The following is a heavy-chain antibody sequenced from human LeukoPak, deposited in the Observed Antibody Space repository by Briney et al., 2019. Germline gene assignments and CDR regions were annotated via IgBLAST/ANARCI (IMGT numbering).Heavy chain of an antibody. CDR1: GFTFGDYA. Sequence: GGSLRLSCTASGFTFGDYAMSWVRQAPGKGLEGLGFIRSKAYGGTTEYAASVKGRFTISRDDSKSIAYLQMNSLKTEDTAVYYCTRDHSPIVVVPAAPRYWGQGTLVTVSS. CDR3: TRDHSPIVVVPAAPRY. D-gene: IGHD2-2*01. V-gene: IGHV3-49*04. J-gene: IGHJ4*02. CDR2: IRSKAYGGTT.